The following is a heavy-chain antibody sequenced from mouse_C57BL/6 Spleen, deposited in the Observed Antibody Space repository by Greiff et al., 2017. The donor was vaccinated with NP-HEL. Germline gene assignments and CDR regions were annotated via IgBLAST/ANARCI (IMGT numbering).Heavy chain of an antibody. CDR1: GYTFTSYW. D-gene: IGHD1-1*01. CDR2: IDPSDSYT. J-gene: IGHJ1*03. Sequence: QVQLQQPGAELVMPGASVKLSCKASGYTFTSYWMHWVKQRPGQGLEWIGEIDPSDSYTNYNQKFKGKSTLTVDKSSSTAYMQLSSLTSEDSAVYYCARYPYYYGSSYRYFDVWGTGTTVTVSS. CDR3: ARYPYYYGSSYRYFDV. V-gene: IGHV1-69*01.